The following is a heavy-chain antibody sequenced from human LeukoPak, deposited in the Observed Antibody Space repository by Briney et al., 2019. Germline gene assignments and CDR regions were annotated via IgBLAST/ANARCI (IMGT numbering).Heavy chain of an antibody. D-gene: IGHD6-13*01. CDR1: GGSISSYY. CDR3: ARDYGIAAPRYYYYGMDV. J-gene: IGHJ6*02. Sequence: SETLSLTCTASGGSISSYYWSWIRQPPGRGLEWIGYIYYSGSTNYNPSLKSRVTISVDTSKNQFSLKLSSVTAADTAVYYCARDYGIAAPRYYYYGMDVWGQGTTVTVSS. V-gene: IGHV4-59*01. CDR2: IYYSGST.